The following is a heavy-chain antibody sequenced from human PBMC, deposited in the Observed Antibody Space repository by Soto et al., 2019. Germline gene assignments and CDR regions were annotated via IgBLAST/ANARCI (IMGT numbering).Heavy chain of an antibody. CDR1: GFTFSSYS. Sequence: GGSLRLSCAASGFTFSSYSMNWVRQAPGKGLEWVSSISSSSSYIYYADSVKGRFTISRDNAKNSLYLQMNSLRAEDTAVYYCARDHWPSGYYGSGSYLSRYYGVDVWGQGTTVTVSS. J-gene: IGHJ6*02. V-gene: IGHV3-21*01. CDR3: ARDHWPSGYYGSGSYLSRYYGVDV. CDR2: ISSSSSYI. D-gene: IGHD3-10*01.